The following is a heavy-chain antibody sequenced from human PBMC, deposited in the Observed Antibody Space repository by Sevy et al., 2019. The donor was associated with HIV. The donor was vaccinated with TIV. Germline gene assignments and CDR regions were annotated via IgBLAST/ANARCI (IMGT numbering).Heavy chain of an antibody. V-gene: IGHV3-7*01. CDR3: VRAIAKDGSF. CDR2: INQDGSVK. Sequence: GGSLRLSCAASGFTFSSYGMHWVRQGPGKGLEWVANINQDGSVKYYVESVRGRFTISRDNARNLVFLQMSSLRVDDSALYYCVRAIAKDGSFWGQGTLVTVSS. J-gene: IGHJ4*02. CDR1: GFTFSSYG. D-gene: IGHD6-13*01.